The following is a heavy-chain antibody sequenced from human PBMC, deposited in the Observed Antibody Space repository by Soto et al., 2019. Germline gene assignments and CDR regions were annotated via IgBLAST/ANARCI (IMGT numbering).Heavy chain of an antibody. J-gene: IGHJ4*02. Sequence: GGSLRLSCAASGFTFSSYSMNWVRQAPGKGLEWVSYIKSSSNTIYYADSVKGRFTISRDNAKNSLYLQMNSLRAEDTAVYYCARVAADFDYWGQGALVTV. CDR1: GFTFSSYS. CDR2: IKSSSNTI. CDR3: ARVAADFDY. V-gene: IGHV3-48*01. D-gene: IGHD6-25*01.